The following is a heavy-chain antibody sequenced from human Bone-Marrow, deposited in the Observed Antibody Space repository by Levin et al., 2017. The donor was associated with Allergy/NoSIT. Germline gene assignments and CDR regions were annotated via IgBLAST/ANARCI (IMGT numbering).Heavy chain of an antibody. CDR2: IKSKTSGGTT. D-gene: IGHD3-9*01. CDR3: TTGRSTGPNFVF. J-gene: IGHJ4*02. CDR1: GLTFTNAW. Sequence: GESLKISCAASGLTFTNAWMSWVRQAPGKGLEFVGRIKSKTSGGTTDYAAPVKGRFTIPRDDSKNTLYLQMNSLKSEDTAVYYCTTGRSTGPNFVFWGQGTLVSVSS. V-gene: IGHV3-15*01.